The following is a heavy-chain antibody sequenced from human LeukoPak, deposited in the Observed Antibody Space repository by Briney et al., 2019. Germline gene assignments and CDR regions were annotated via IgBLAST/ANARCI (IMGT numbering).Heavy chain of an antibody. V-gene: IGHV4-59*01. J-gene: IGHJ4*02. D-gene: IGHD3-22*01. Sequence: SETLSLTCTVSGGSISSYYWSWIRQPPGKGLEWIGYIYYSGSTNYNPSLKSRVTISVDTSKNQFSLKLSSVTAADTAVYYCARLTLFSDSSGYYYPAFDYWGQGTLVTVSS. CDR1: GGSISSYY. CDR3: ARLTLFSDSSGYYYPAFDY. CDR2: IYYSGST.